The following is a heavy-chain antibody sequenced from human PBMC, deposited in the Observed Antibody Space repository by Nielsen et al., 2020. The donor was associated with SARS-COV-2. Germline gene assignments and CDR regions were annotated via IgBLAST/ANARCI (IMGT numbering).Heavy chain of an antibody. Sequence: WIRQSPSRGLEWLGRTYYRSKWYNDYAVSVKSRITINPDTSKNQFSLHLNSVTPEDTAVYYCARARGAYGDYYYYYTDVWGKGTTVTVPS. D-gene: IGHD4-17*01. V-gene: IGHV6-1*01. J-gene: IGHJ6*03. CDR3: ARARGAYGDYYYYYTDV. CDR2: TYYRSKWYN.